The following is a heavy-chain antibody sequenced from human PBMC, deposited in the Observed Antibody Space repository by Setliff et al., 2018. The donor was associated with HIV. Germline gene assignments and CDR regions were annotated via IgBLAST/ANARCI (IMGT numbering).Heavy chain of an antibody. CDR2: IYTSGST. Sequence: SETLSLTCTVSGGSISSGSYYWSWIRQPAGKGLEWIGRIYTSGSTNYNPSLKSRVTISVDTSKNQFSLRLDSVAAADTAVYYCARVDCSGGTCYSANYYYYYAMDVWGQGTTVTVSS. V-gene: IGHV4-61*02. CDR1: GGSISSGSYY. D-gene: IGHD2-15*01. CDR3: ARVDCSGGTCYSANYYYYYAMDV. J-gene: IGHJ6*02.